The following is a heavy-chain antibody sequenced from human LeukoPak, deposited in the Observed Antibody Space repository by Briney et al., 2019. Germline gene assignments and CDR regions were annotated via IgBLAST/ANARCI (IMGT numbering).Heavy chain of an antibody. V-gene: IGHV3-48*02. CDR1: GFTFSGYW. CDR2: ISSGSTTI. CDR3: ARGSGSWLGG. D-gene: IGHD1-26*01. J-gene: IGHJ4*02. Sequence: GGSLRLSCAASGFTFSGYWMHWVRQAPGKGLEWVSYISSGSTTIYYADSVKGRFTISRDNANNSVHLQMNSLRDEDTALYYCARGSGSWLGGWGQGTLVTVSS.